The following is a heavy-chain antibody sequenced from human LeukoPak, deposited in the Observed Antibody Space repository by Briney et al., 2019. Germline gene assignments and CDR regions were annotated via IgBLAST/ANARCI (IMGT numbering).Heavy chain of an antibody. D-gene: IGHD3-22*01. CDR2: IYYSGST. V-gene: IGHV4-39*07. J-gene: IGHJ4*02. CDR1: GGSISSSSYY. CDR3: ARFVWNPLDSSGYPYYFDY. Sequence: PSETLSLTCTVSGGSISSSSYYWGWIRQPPGKGLQWIGSIYYSGSTNYNPSLKSRLTISVDTSKNQFSLKLSSVTAADTAVYYCARFVWNPLDSSGYPYYFDYWGQGTLVTVSS.